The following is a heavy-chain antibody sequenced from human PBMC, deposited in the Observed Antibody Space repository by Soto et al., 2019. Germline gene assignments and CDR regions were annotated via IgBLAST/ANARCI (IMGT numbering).Heavy chain of an antibody. Sequence: ASVKVSCKASGYTFTGYYMHWVRQAPGQGLEWMGWINPNSGGTNYAQKFQGWVTMTRDTSISTAYMELSRLRSEDTAVYYCARGLGYSNYASGWGQGTLVTVSS. CDR1: GYTFTGYY. CDR2: INPNSGGT. D-gene: IGHD4-4*01. CDR3: ARGLGYSNYASG. J-gene: IGHJ4*02. V-gene: IGHV1-2*04.